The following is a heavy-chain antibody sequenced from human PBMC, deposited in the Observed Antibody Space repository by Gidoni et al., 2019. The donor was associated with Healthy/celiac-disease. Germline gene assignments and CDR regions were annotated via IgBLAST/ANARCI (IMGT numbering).Heavy chain of an antibody. CDR1: GYTLPTCG. V-gene: IGHV1-18*01. CDR3: AREQDYYYGLDV. J-gene: IGHJ6*02. CDR2: IGAYRGNT. Sequence: QVQLVQSGAEVKKPGASVKVSCKASGYTLPTCGLSWVRQAPGQGLEWMGLIGAYRGNTNYAQKFQDRVTMTTDTSTNTAYMELRSLRSDDTAIYYCAREQDYYYGLDVWGQGTTVTVSS.